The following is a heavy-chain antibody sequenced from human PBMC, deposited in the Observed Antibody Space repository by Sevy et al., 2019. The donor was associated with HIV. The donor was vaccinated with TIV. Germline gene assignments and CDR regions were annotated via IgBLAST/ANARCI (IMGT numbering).Heavy chain of an antibody. CDR2: MYSGGST. J-gene: IGHJ1*01. V-gene: IGHV3-53*01. CDR3: ARAPDYGDYAEYFQH. CDR1: GFTVSSNY. Sequence: GGSLRLSCAASGFTVSSNYMSWVRQAPGKGLEWVSVMYSGGSTYYADSVKGRFTISRDNSKNRVYLQMNSLRAEDTAVYYCARAPDYGDYAEYFQHWGQGTLVTVSS. D-gene: IGHD4-17*01.